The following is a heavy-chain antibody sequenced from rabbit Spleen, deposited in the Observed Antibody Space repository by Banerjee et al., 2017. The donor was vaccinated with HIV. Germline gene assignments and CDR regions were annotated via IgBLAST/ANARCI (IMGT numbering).Heavy chain of an antibody. D-gene: IGHD7-1*01. J-gene: IGHJ4*01. Sequence: QSLEESGGDLVKPGASLTLTCTASGFDFSSSYWMCWVRRAPGKGLEWIACIYGDSSDTYYASWAKGRFTISKTSSTVTLQMTSLTDADTATYFCGREYRGYNWAFDLWGPGTLVTVS. V-gene: IGHV1S40*01. CDR1: GFDFSSSYW. CDR3: GREYRGYNWAFDL. CDR2: IYGDSSDT.